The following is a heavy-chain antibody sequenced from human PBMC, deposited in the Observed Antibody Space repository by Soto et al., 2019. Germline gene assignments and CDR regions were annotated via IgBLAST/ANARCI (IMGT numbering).Heavy chain of an antibody. CDR3: ARDSIVATKSYYYYGMDV. V-gene: IGHV4-34*01. CDR1: GGSFSGYY. D-gene: IGHD5-12*01. J-gene: IGHJ6*02. CDR2: INHSGST. Sequence: PSETLSLTXAVYGGSFSGYYWSWIRQPPGKGLEWIGEINHSGSTNYNPSLKSRVTISVDTSKNQFSLKLSSVTAADTAVYYCARDSIVATKSYYYYGMDVWGQGTTVTVSS.